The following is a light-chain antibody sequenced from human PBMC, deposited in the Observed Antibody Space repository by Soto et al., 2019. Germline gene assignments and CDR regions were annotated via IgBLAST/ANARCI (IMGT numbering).Light chain of an antibody. CDR3: QQYENYWT. V-gene: IGKV1D-13*01. CDR1: QGISNY. Sequence: IQVTQSPSSLCASVGDRVTITCQASQGISNYLAWYQQKPGKAPKLLIYDASSLESGVPSRFSGSGSGTEFTLTISSLQPDDCATYYCQQYENYWTFGQGTKVDIK. J-gene: IGKJ1*01. CDR2: DAS.